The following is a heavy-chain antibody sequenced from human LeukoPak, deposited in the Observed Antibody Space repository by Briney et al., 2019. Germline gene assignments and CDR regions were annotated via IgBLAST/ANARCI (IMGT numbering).Heavy chain of an antibody. D-gene: IGHD1-26*01. V-gene: IGHV1-18*01. CDR3: ARDPSGSYGDYYYYMDV. J-gene: IGHJ6*03. CDR2: ISAYNGNT. Sequence: ASVKASCKASGGTFSNYAISWVRQAPGQGLEWMGWISAYNGNTNYAQKLQGRVTMTTDTSTSTAYMELRSLRSDDTAVYYCARDPSGSYGDYYYYMDVWGKGTTVTVSS. CDR1: GGTFSNYA.